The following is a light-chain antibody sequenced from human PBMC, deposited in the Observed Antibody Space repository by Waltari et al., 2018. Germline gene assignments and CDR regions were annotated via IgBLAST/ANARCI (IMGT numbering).Light chain of an antibody. Sequence: DSQMTQSPSTRSSSVGDRVTIPCRASQSISSWLAWYQQKPGKAPKLLIYDASSLESGVPSRFSGSGSGTEFTLTISSLQPDDFATYYCQQYNSYSLLYTFGQGTKLEIK. V-gene: IGKV1-5*01. CDR1: QSISSW. CDR2: DAS. J-gene: IGKJ2*01. CDR3: QQYNSYSLLYT.